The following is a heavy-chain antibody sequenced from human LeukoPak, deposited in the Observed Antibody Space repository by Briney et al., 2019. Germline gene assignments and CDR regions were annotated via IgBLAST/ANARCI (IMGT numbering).Heavy chain of an antibody. Sequence: PGGSLRLSCETSGFMFSSYWMTWVRQAPGKGLEWVANIKEDGGEANYVGSVKGRFTVSRDNAKQSLYLQMNSLRVEDTAIYYCATRKCSISACRASSYRCMDDWGKGTTVTVSS. CDR1: GFMFSSYW. D-gene: IGHD2-2*01. V-gene: IGHV3-7*01. CDR3: ATRKCSISACRASSYRCMDD. J-gene: IGHJ6*03. CDR2: IKEDGGEA.